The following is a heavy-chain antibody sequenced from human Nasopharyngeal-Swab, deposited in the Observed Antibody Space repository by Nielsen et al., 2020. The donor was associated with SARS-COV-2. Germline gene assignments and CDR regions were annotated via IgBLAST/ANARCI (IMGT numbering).Heavy chain of an antibody. D-gene: IGHD3-10*01. CDR2: ISSSGSTI. J-gene: IGHJ6*02. V-gene: IGHV3-11*04. CDR1: GFTFSDYY. Sequence: GESLKISCAASGFTFSDYYMSWIRQAPGKGLEWVSYISSSGSTIYYADSVKGRFTISRDNAKNSLYLQMNSLRAEDTAVYYCASLLWFGELPSDYYYYGMDVWGQGTLVTVSS. CDR3: ASLLWFGELPSDYYYYGMDV.